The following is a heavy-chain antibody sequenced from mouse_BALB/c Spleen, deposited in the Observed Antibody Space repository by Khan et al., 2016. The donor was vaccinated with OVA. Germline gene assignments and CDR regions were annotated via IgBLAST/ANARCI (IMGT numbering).Heavy chain of an antibody. V-gene: IGHV1S132*01. D-gene: IGHD2-1*01. J-gene: IGHJ3*01. CDR3: ARGYFGNYEFAY. CDR2: IFPGTGTT. CDR1: GYTFTSYW. Sequence: QVQLKESGTELVKPGASVKLSCKTSGYTFTSYWIQWVKQRPGQGLEWIGQIFPGTGTTYYNENFKGKATLTIDTSSTTAYMQFSSLTSEDAAVYFCARGYFGNYEFAYWGQGTLVTVSA.